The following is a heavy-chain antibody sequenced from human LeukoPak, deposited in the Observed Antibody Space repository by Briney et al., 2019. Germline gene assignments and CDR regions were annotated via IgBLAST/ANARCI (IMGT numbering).Heavy chain of an antibody. CDR2: INENGDIA. V-gene: IGHV3-43*02. J-gene: IGHJ4*02. CDR1: GFTFDDYA. CDR3: AKGRWEPNFDY. D-gene: IGHD1-26*01. Sequence: GGSLRLSCAASGFTFDDYAMHWVRQGPGKSLEWVSLINENGDIAYYGDSVRGRFTVSRDNAKNSLYLQMNSLTTEDTALYYCAKGRWEPNFDYWGQGTLVTVSS.